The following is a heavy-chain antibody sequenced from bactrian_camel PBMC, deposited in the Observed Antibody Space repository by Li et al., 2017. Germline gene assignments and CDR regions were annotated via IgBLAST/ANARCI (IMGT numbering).Heavy chain of an antibody. V-gene: IGHV3S40*01. CDR2: IYTGSGNT. J-gene: IGHJ7*01. Sequence: QLVESGGGSVQPGGSLTLSCSYSQNKYCMGWFRQTPGKEREGVARIYTGSGNTYYADSVKGRFTISQDNAKNTVYLQMNSLKPEDTAMYYCATEERSLIGEPCKNAQMQRPMDYWGKGTQVTVS. D-gene: IGHD1*01. CDR1: QNKYC.